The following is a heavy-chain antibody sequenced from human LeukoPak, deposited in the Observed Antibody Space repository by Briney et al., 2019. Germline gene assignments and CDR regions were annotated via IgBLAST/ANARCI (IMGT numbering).Heavy chain of an antibody. D-gene: IGHD3-3*01. CDR3: TKDRFPNDGSVDFDY. CDR2: IDPRRASS. J-gene: IGHJ4*02. V-gene: IGHV3-23*01. CDR1: GFTFSNFA. Sequence: PGVSVRLSCAASGFTFSNFAMGWVRQAPGRGLEWFSYIDPRRASSYYEDSLKGQFTISRDNSRNTLYLQMNSLRAEDTAVYFCTKDRFPNDGSVDFDYWGQGTLVT.